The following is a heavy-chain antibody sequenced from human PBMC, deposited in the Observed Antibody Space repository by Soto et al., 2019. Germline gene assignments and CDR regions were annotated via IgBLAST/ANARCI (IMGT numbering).Heavy chain of an antibody. J-gene: IGHJ3*02. CDR3: ARDRYYSDGSGYYSALDI. Sequence: QVQLQESGPGLVKPSETLSLTCTVSDGSISDYFWSWIRQPPGKGLEWIGYIYYSGSPNYSPSFKSRVTISADMSKSQVSLRLTSVTAADTAVYYWARDRYYSDGSGYYSALDIWGQGTMVTVSS. V-gene: IGHV4-59*01. CDR1: DGSISDYF. CDR2: IYYSGSP. D-gene: IGHD3-22*01.